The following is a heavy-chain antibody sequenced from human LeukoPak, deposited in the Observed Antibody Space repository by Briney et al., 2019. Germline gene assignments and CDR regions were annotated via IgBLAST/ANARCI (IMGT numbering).Heavy chain of an antibody. V-gene: IGHV4-39*01. CDR1: GGSISSSSYY. J-gene: IGHJ6*03. D-gene: IGHD3-22*01. CDR3: ARHRGYDSSGRYYYYYYMDV. CDR2: IYYSGST. Sequence: SETLSLTCTVSGGSISSSSYYWGWIRQPPGKGLEWIGSIYYSGSTYYNPSLKSRVTISVDTSKNQFSLKLSSVTAADTAVYYCARHRGYDSSGRYYYYYYMDVWGKGTTVTVS.